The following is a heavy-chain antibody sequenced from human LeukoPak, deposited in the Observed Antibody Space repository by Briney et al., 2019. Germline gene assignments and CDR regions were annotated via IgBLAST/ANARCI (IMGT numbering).Heavy chain of an antibody. D-gene: IGHD6-13*01. CDR1: GFTFSSYW. J-gene: IGHJ4*02. CDR3: ARVGYSSSWYSPYYFDY. V-gene: IGHV3-74*01. Sequence: GGSLRLSCAASGFTFSSYWMHWVRQAPGKGLVWVSRINSDGSSISYADSVKGRFTISRDNAKNTLYLQMNSLRAEDTAVYYCARVGYSSSWYSPYYFDYWGQGTLVTVSS. CDR2: INSDGSSI.